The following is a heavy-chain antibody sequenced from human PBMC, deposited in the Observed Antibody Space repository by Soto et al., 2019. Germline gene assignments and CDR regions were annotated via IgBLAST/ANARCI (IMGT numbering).Heavy chain of an antibody. D-gene: IGHD1-26*01. CDR3: ARGSSAWEAFDL. CDR2: VSNSGTYI. Sequence: EVQLVESGGGLVKPGGSLRLSCAASGFSFSTYTMNWVRQAPGQGLEWVSSVSNSGTYIFYSESLKGRFTISRDNAKNSLYLQMNSLRAGDTAMYYCARGSSAWEAFDLWGLGTNVTVSS. V-gene: IGHV3-21*01. J-gene: IGHJ3*01. CDR1: GFSFSTYT.